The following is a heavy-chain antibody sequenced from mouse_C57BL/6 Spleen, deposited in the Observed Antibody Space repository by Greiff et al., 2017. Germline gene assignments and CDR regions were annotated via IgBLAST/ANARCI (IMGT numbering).Heavy chain of an antibody. V-gene: IGHV1-53*01. CDR2: INPSNGGT. J-gene: IGHJ2*01. Sequence: QVQLKQPGTELVKPGASVKLSCKASGYTFTSYWMHWVKQRPGHGLEWIGNINPSNGGTNYNEKFKSKATLTVAKSSSTAYMQLSSLTSEDSEVYYCARRITTVVADHYCDYWGQGTTLTVSS. CDR3: ARRITTVVADHYCDY. CDR1: GYTFTSYW. D-gene: IGHD1-1*01.